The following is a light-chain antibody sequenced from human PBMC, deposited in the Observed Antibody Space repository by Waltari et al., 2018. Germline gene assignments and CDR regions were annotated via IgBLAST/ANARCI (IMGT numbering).Light chain of an antibody. Sequence: AIQMTQSPSSLSTFVGASVTITCRASQAIRNDLGWYQQKSGKAPKRLIYAASSLQNGAPSRCSGSGSGTDFTLTISGLQPEDFATFYCLQEYSYPYTFGQGTKLEIK. V-gene: IGKV1-6*01. CDR1: QAIRND. J-gene: IGKJ2*01. CDR3: LQEYSYPYT. CDR2: AAS.